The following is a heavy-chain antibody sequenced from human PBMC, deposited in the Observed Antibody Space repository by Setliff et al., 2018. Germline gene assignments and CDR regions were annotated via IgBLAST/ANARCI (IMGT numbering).Heavy chain of an antibody. D-gene: IGHD3-10*01. J-gene: IGHJ4*02. V-gene: IGHV4-59*01. CDR2: IYFGGSA. CDR1: GDSMSTYY. CDR3: ARGNMFDGSGRWFDY. Sequence: LSLTCSVSGDSMSTYYWNWIRQSPGKGLEWIGNIYFGGSANYNPSLKSRVTISVDMSNNQYSLRLNSLTAADTAIYYCARGNMFDGSGRWFDYWGQGTLVTVSS.